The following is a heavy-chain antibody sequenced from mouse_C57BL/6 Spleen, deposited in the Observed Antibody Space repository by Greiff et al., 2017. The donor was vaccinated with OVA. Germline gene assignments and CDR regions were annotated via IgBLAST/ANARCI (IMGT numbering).Heavy chain of an antibody. CDR1: GFNIKDDY. V-gene: IGHV14-4*01. CDR3: TRNWFAY. Sequence: VQLKESGAELVRPGASVKLSCTASGFNIKDDYMHWVKQRPEQGLEWIGWIDPENGDTEYASKFQGKATITADTSSNTAYLQLSSLTSEDTAVYYCTRNWFAYWGQGTLVTVSA. CDR2: IDPENGDT. J-gene: IGHJ3*01.